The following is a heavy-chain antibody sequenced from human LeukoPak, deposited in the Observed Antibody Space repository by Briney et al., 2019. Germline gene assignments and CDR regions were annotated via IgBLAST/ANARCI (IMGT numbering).Heavy chain of an antibody. Sequence: ASVKVSCKASGYTFTSYGISWVRQAPGQGLEWMGWISAYNGNTNYAQKLQGRVTMTTDTSTRTAYMELRSLRSDDTAVYYCTRVPSTVFNWFDPWGQGTLVTVSS. CDR3: TRVPSTVFNWFDP. D-gene: IGHD4-17*01. V-gene: IGHV1-18*01. J-gene: IGHJ5*02. CDR1: GYTFTSYG. CDR2: ISAYNGNT.